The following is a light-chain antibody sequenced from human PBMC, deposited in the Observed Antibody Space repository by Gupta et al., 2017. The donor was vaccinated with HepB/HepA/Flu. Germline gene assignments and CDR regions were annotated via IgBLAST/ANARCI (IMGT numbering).Light chain of an antibody. V-gene: IGKV3-20*01. CDR2: CAS. CDR1: QSVSSSY. Sequence: EIVLTQSPGTLSLSPGERATLSCRASQSVSSSYLAWYQQKPGQAPRLLIYCASSRATGIPDRFSGSGSGTDFTLTISRREPEDFAVYYCQQYGSSLWTFGQGTKVEIK. CDR3: QQYGSSLWT. J-gene: IGKJ1*01.